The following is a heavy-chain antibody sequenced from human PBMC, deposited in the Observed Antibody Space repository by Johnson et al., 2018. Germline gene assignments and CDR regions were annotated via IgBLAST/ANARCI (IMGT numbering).Heavy chain of an antibody. J-gene: IGHJ6*03. V-gene: IGHV1-69*05. CDR2: IIPIYNIT. CDR1: GGTFGKNG. CDR3: ARDGLVVAATSGYYFYYMDV. Sequence: QVQLVQSGAEVKKPGSSVKVSCKAIGGTFGKNGISWVRQAPGQGPEWMGGIIPIYNITNHGQKFQGRVISTRDTSTSTVYMERSSLRSEDTAGYYCARDGLVVAATSGYYFYYMDVWGKGTMVTVSS. D-gene: IGHD2-15*01.